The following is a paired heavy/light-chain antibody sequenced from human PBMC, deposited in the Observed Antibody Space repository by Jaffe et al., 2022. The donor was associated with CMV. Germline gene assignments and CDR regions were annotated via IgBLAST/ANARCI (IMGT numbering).Light chain of an antibody. V-gene: IGKV1-33*01. CDR2: DAS. J-gene: IGKJ1*01. Sequence: DIQMTQSPSSLSASVGDRVTITCQASQDISNYLNWYQQKPGKAPKLLIYDASNLETGVPSRFSGSGSGTDFTFTISSLQPEDIATYYCQQYDNLLPTWTFGQGTKVEIK. CDR3: QQYDNLLPTWT. CDR1: QDISNY.
Heavy chain of an antibody. V-gene: IGHV1-69*01. D-gene: IGHD2-15*01. J-gene: IGHJ6*02. CDR2: IIPIFGTA. CDR1: GGTFSSYA. Sequence: QVQLVQSGAEVKKPGSSVKVSCKASGGTFSSYAISWVRQAPGQGLEWMGGIIPIFGTANYAQKFQGRVTITADESTSTAYMELSSLRSEDTAVYYCARVVAVGPHRTAGYYYGMDVWGQGTTVTVSS. CDR3: ARVVAVGPHRTAGYYYGMDV.